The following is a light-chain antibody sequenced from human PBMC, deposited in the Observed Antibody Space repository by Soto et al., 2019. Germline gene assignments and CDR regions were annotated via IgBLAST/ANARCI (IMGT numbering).Light chain of an antibody. Sequence: QSVLTQPPSVSGAPGQRVTISCTGSSSNIGAGYDVHWYQQLPGTAPKLLIYGNSNRPSGVPDRFSGSKSGTSASLAITGLRAEDDADYFCQSYDSSPSGWVFGGGTQLTVL. CDR1: SSNIGAGYD. J-gene: IGLJ3*02. CDR2: GNS. V-gene: IGLV1-40*01. CDR3: QSYDSSPSGWV.